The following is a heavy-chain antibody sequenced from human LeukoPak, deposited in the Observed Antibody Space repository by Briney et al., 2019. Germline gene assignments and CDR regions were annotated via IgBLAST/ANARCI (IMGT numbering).Heavy chain of an antibody. J-gene: IGHJ6*02. CDR2: IKQDGSEK. V-gene: IGHV3-7*01. CDR1: GFTFSSYW. CDR3: ARVILPQQLVYYYYYGMDV. D-gene: IGHD6-13*01. Sequence: GGSLRLSCAASGFTFSSYWMSWVRQAPGKGLEWVANIKQDGSEKYYVDSVKGRFTISRDNAKNSLYLQMNSLSAEDTAVYYCARVILPQQLVYYYYYGMDVWGQGTTVTVSS.